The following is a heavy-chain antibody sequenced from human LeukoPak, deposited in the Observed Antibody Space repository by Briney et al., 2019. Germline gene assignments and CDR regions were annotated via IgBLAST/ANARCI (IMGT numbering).Heavy chain of an antibody. CDR1: GGTFNNYA. CDR3: ARAVQVTTGGLFDY. CDR2: IIPIFDTA. V-gene: IGHV1-69*06. D-gene: IGHD4-17*01. J-gene: IGHJ4*02. Sequence: GASVKVSCKASGGTFNNYAISWARQAPGQGLEWMGGIIPIFDTANYAQKFQGRVTITADKSTSTAYMELSSLRSEDTAVYYCARAVQVTTGGLFDYWGQGTLVTVSS.